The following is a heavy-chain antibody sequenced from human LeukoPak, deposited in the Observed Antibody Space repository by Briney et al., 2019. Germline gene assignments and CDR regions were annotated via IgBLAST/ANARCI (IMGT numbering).Heavy chain of an antibody. V-gene: IGHV3-15*01. J-gene: IGHJ4*02. D-gene: IGHD2-15*01. CDR2: IKSKTDGGTT. Sequence: PGGSLRLSCAASGFTFSNAWMSWVRQAPGKGLEWVGRIKSKTDGGTTDYAAPVKGRFTISRDDSKNTLYLQMNSLNTEDTAVYYCTIGGIYCSGGSCYKGNFDYWGQGTLVTVSS. CDR3: TIGGIYCSGGSCYKGNFDY. CDR1: GFTFSNAW.